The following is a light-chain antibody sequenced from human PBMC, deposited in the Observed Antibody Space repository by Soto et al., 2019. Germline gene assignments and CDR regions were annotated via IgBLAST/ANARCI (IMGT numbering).Light chain of an antibody. J-gene: IGKJ1*01. CDR2: DAS. V-gene: IGKV1-13*02. CDR1: QGISSY. CDR3: QQYNSFWT. Sequence: AIQLTQSPSSLSASVGDRVTITCRASQGISSYLAWYQQKPGKAPKLLIYDASSLESGVPSRFSGSRSGTEFTLTISSLQPDDFATYYCQQYNSFWTFGQGTKVDI.